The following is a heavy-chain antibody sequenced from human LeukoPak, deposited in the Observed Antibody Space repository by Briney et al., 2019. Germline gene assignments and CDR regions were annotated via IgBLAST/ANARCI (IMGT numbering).Heavy chain of an antibody. CDR1: GFTFSNYW. CDR2: IKQDGSEK. CDR3: ARLTYSSSWFRDY. D-gene: IGHD6-13*01. Sequence: GGSLRLSCAASGFTFSNYWTSWVRQAPGKGLEWVANIKQDGSEKYYADSVKGRSTISRDNAKNSLYLQMNSLRADDTAVYYCARLTYSSSWFRDYWGQGTLVTVSS. J-gene: IGHJ4*02. V-gene: IGHV3-7*05.